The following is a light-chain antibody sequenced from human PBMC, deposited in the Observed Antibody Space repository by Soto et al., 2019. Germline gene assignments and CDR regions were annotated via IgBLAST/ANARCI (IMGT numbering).Light chain of an antibody. Sequence: EIVLTQSPGTLSLSPGERATLSCRASQSVSSTYLAWYQQKPGQAPRLLIYGASNRATGIPDRFSGSGSGTDFTLTISRLEPEDFAVYYCQQFANSLYTFGQGTKLEI. CDR3: QQFANSLYT. V-gene: IGKV3-20*01. J-gene: IGKJ2*01. CDR1: QSVSSTY. CDR2: GAS.